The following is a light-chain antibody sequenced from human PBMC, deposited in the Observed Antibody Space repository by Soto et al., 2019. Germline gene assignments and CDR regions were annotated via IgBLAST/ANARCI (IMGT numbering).Light chain of an antibody. CDR3: QQYNVYWT. V-gene: IGKV1-5*03. CDR2: KAS. Sequence: DIQVTQSPSTLSGSVGDRVTITCRASQTISSWLGWYQQKPGKAPKLLIYKASTLKSGVPSRFSGSGSGTEFTLTISSLQPDDFATYYCQQYNVYWTFGQGTKV. CDR1: QTISSW. J-gene: IGKJ1*01.